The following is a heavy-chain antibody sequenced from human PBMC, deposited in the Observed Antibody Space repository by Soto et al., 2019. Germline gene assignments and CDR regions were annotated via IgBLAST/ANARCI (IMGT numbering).Heavy chain of an antibody. J-gene: IGHJ4*02. CDR2: IYYSGST. V-gene: IGHV4-59*08. Sequence: SETLSLTCTVSGGSISSYYWSWIRQPPGKGLEWIGYIYYSGSTNYNPSLKSRVTISVDTSKNQFSLKLSSVTAADTAVYYCARQRISWYYFDYWGQGTLVTVSS. CDR1: GGSISSYY. CDR3: ARQRISWYYFDY.